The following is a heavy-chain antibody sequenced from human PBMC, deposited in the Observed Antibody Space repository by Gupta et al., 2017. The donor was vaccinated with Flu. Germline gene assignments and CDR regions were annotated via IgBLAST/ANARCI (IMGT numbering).Heavy chain of an antibody. D-gene: IGHD3-10*01. J-gene: IGHJ4*02. CDR2: INQDGSNK. CDR3: ARNRGWEQFDY. CDR1: FTVSDFW. V-gene: IGHV3-7*01. Sequence: FTVSDFWMNGGRQAAGKGLEGVDNINQDGSNKKYVDARKGRFTVSRDNAKNSLYLKRDSLRAEDTAVYFCARNRGWEQFDYWGQGTLVTVSS.